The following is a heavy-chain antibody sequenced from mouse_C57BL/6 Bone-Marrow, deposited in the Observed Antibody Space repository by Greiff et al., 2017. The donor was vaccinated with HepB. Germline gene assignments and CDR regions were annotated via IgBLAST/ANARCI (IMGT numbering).Heavy chain of an antibody. CDR2: IDPSDSYT. V-gene: IGHV1-69*01. CDR3: ARRGYGSSYDFDY. CDR1: GYTFTSYW. D-gene: IGHD1-1*01. J-gene: IGHJ2*01. Sequence: VQLQQPGAELVMPGASVKLSCKASGYTFTSYWMHWVKQGPGQGLEWIGEIDPSDSYTNYNQKFKGKSTLTVDKSSSTAYMQLSSLTSEDSAVYYCARRGYGSSYDFDYWGQGTTLTVSS.